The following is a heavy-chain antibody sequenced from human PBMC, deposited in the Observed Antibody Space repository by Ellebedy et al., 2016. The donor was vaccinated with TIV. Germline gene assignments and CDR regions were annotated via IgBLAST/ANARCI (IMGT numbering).Heavy chain of an antibody. J-gene: IGHJ4*02. CDR2: MSNDGNTK. Sequence: GESLKISCAASEFTFRIYVMHWVRQAPGKGLEWVAIMSNDGNTKYYADSVKGRFTISRDNSKSSLYLQMNSLRVEDTALYYCARDNGSSPDYWGQGTLVTVSS. CDR3: ARDNGSSPDY. D-gene: IGHD2-8*01. V-gene: IGHV3-30*04. CDR1: EFTFRIYV.